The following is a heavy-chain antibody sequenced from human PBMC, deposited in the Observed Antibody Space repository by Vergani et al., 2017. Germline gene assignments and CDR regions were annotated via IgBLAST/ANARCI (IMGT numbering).Heavy chain of an antibody. D-gene: IGHD6-19*01. CDR3: ARSDAVADPFDY. J-gene: IGHJ4*02. CDR2: INAGNGNT. CDR1: GYTFTSYA. Sequence: QVQLVQSGAEVKRPGASVKVSCKASGYTFTSYAMHWVRQAPGQRLEWMGWINAGNGNTKYSQKFQGRVTITRDTSASTAYMELSSLRSEDTAGYYCARSDAVADPFDYWGQGTLVTVSS. V-gene: IGHV1-3*01.